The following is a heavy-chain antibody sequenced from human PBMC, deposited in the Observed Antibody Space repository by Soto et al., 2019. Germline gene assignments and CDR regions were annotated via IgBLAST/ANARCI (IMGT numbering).Heavy chain of an antibody. CDR2: IYPGDSET. J-gene: IGHJ4*02. V-gene: IGHV5-51*01. CDR1: GYSFTNSW. D-gene: IGHD3-22*01. CDR3: ARHPNYYDSSGYYYSDS. Sequence: GESLKISCKGSGYSFTNSWIGWVRQMPGKGLEWMGIIYPGDSETRYSPSFQGQVTISADKSISTAFLQWSSLKASDTAMYYCARHPNYYDSSGYYYSDSWGQGTQVTVSS.